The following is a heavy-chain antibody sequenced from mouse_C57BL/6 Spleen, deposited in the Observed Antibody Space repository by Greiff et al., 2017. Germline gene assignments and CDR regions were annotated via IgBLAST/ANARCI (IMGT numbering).Heavy chain of an antibody. D-gene: IGHD1-1*01. CDR1: GYTFTDYN. CDR3: ALIYYYGLYFDV. Sequence: EVQLQQSGPELVKPGASVKIPCKASGYTFTDYNMDWVKQSHGKSLEWIGDINPNNGGTIYNQKFKGKATLTVDKSSSTAYMELRSLTSEDTAVYYCALIYYYGLYFDVWGTGTTVTVSS. CDR2: INPNNGGT. J-gene: IGHJ1*03. V-gene: IGHV1-18*01.